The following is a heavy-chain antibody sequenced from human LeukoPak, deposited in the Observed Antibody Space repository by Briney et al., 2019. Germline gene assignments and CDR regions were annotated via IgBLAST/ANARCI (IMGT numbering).Heavy chain of an antibody. Sequence: GASVTVSCKASGGTFSRYGITWVRQAPGQGPEWMGGIIPIFGQQITHRSARAESRLQRTNPGAQSTWSCTLRSEDTAVYYCARVYCDGDCYETRGAFDIWGQGTVVTVSS. V-gene: IGHV1-69*06. CDR3: ARVYCDGDCYETRGAFDI. CDR2: IIPIFGQ. CDR1: GGTFSRYG. D-gene: IGHD2-21*02. J-gene: IGHJ3*02.